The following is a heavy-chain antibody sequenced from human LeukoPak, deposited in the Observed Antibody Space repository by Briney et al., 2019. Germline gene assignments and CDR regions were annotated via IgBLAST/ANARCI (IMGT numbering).Heavy chain of an antibody. J-gene: IGHJ6*03. D-gene: IGHD5-18*01. CDR3: ARDSSASAVYYMDV. V-gene: IGHV3-11*01. CDR1: GFTFSDYY. CDR2: ISSSGSTI. Sequence: GGSLRLSCAASGFTFSDYYMSWIRQAPGKGLEWVSYISSSGSTIYYADSVKGRFTISRDNAKNSLYLQMNSLRAEDTAVYYCARDSSASAVYYMDVWGKGTTVTFSS.